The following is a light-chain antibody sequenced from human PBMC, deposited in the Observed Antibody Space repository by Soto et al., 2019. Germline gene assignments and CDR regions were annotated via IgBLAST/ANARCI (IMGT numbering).Light chain of an antibody. CDR1: SSDVGGYNY. CDR2: DVS. CDR3: CSYAGSSLWV. V-gene: IGLV2-14*03. J-gene: IGLJ3*02. Sequence: QSALTQPASVSGSPGQSITISCTGTSSDVGGYNYVSWYQQHPGKAPKLMIYDVSNRPSGVSNRFSGSKSGNTASLTISGLQAEDEADYYCCSYAGSSLWVFGGGTKPTVL.